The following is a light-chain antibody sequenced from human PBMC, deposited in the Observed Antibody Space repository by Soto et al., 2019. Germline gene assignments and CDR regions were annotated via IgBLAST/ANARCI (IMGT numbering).Light chain of an antibody. Sequence: QSVLTQPASVSESPGQSITISCTGTSSDVGAYKYVSWYRQYPGKAPKLMIYEVRNRPSGVSNRFSGSKSGNTASLTISGLQAEDEAEYHCSSYTTSSTFVFGTGTKLTVL. J-gene: IGLJ1*01. CDR2: EVR. CDR3: SSYTTSSTFV. CDR1: SSDVGAYKY. V-gene: IGLV2-14*01.